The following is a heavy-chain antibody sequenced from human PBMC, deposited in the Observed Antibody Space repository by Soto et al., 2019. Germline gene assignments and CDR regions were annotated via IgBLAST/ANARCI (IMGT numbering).Heavy chain of an antibody. CDR2: ISWNSGSI. Sequence: PGGSLRLSCAASGFTFDDYAMQWVRQAPGKGLEWVSGISWNSGSIGYADSVKGRFTISRDNAKNSLYLQMNSLRAEDTALYYCATGGYFSLSFDYRG. CDR1: GFTFDDYA. V-gene: IGHV3-9*01. J-gene: IGHJ5*01. D-gene: IGHD5-12*01. CDR3: ATGGYFSLSFDY.